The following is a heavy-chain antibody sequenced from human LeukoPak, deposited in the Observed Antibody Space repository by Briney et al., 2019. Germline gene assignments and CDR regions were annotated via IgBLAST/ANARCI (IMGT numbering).Heavy chain of an antibody. CDR3: ARGGSLAVAPHQYYFDY. D-gene: IGHD6-19*01. J-gene: IGHJ4*02. Sequence: ASVKVSCKASGYTFTSYAMHWVRQAPGQRLEWMGWINAGNGNTKYSQKFQGRVTITRDTSASTAYMEVSSLRSEDTAVYYCARGGSLAVAPHQYYFDYWGQGTLVTVSS. CDR2: INAGNGNT. CDR1: GYTFTSYA. V-gene: IGHV1-3*01.